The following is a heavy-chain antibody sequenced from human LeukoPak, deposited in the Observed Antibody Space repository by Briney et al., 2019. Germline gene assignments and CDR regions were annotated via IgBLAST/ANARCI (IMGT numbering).Heavy chain of an antibody. CDR2: ISSNEGST. Sequence: GGSLSLTCAASGFTFSSYAMNWVRQAPGKGLEYVSAISSNEGSTYYANSVKGRFTISRDNSKNTLYLQMGSLRAEDMAVYYCARARGGSSYGLDYWGQGTLVTVSS. CDR3: ARARGGSSYGLDY. V-gene: IGHV3-64*01. D-gene: IGHD5-18*01. J-gene: IGHJ4*02. CDR1: GFTFSSYA.